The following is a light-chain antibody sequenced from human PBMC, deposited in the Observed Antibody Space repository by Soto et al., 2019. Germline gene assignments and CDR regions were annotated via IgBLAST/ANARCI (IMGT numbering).Light chain of an antibody. V-gene: IGLV1-40*01. CDR1: SSNTGAGYD. Sequence: QSVLTQPPSVSGAPGQRVTISCTGSSSNTGAGYDVHWYQQLLGTAPKLLIYGNNNRPSGVPERFSGSKSGTSASLAITGLQAEDEADYYCQSYDSSLSAVVFGGGTKLTVL. CDR2: GNN. CDR3: QSYDSSLSAVV. J-gene: IGLJ2*01.